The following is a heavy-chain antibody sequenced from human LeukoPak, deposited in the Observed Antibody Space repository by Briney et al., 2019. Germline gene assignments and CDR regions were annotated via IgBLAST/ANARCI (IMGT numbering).Heavy chain of an antibody. CDR2: IKPDGSEK. J-gene: IGHJ4*02. CDR3: ARDLDY. Sequence: PGGSLRLSCAASGFTFSSYWMSWVRQAPGKGLEWVANIKPDGSEKHYVDSVKGRLTIARDNAKNSLFLQMNSLRAEDTAVYYCARDLDYWGQGTLVTVSS. V-gene: IGHV3-7*03. CDR1: GFTFSSYW.